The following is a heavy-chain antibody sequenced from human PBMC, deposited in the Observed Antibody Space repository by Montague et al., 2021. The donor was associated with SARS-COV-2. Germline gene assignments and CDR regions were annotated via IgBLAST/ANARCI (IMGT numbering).Heavy chain of an antibody. Sequence: SLSLICTVSGGSISSGGYYWSWIRQHPGKGLEWTGYIYYSGSTYYNPSLKSRVTISVDTSKNQFSLKMSSVTAADTAVYYCARSPEPMIILIITSLNWYFDLWGRGTLVTVSS. J-gene: IGHJ2*01. V-gene: IGHV4-31*03. CDR3: ARSPEPMIILIITSLNWYFDL. CDR1: GGSISSGGYY. D-gene: IGHD3-22*01. CDR2: IYYSGST.